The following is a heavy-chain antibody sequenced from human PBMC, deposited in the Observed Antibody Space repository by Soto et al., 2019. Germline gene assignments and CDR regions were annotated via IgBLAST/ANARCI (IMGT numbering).Heavy chain of an antibody. J-gene: IGHJ3*02. D-gene: IGHD4-17*01. Sequence: QVQLQESGPGLVKPSETLSLTCTVSGGSIRSYYWSWIRQPPGKVLEWIGYIYYSGSTNYNTSLKSRVIISVDTSKNQFALKLSSVTAADTAVYYCARRYGGAVDIWGQGTMVTVSS. CDR3: ARRYGGAVDI. CDR2: IYYSGST. CDR1: GGSIRSYY. V-gene: IGHV4-59*08.